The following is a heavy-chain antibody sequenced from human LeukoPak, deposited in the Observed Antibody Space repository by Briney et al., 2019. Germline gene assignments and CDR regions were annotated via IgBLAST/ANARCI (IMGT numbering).Heavy chain of an antibody. V-gene: IGHV4-34*01. Sequence: PSETLSLTCAVYGGSFSGYYWSWIRQPPGKGLEWIGEINHSGSTNYNPSLKSRVTISVDTSKNQFSLKLSSVTAADTAVYYCARPQYYYGSGSYRYYFDYWGQGTLVTVSS. J-gene: IGHJ4*02. CDR1: GGSFSGYY. CDR3: ARPQYYYGSGSYRYYFDY. D-gene: IGHD3-10*01. CDR2: INHSGST.